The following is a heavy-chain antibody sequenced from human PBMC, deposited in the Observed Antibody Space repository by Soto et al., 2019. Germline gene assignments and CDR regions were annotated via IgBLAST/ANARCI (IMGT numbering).Heavy chain of an antibody. CDR3: ARGRRYYAFWSGYYPDYYYYYGMDV. CDR2: IIPIFGTA. CDR1: GGTFSSYA. D-gene: IGHD3-3*01. V-gene: IGHV1-69*01. J-gene: IGHJ6*02. Sequence: QVQLVQSGAEVKKPGSSVKVSCKASGGTFSSYAISWVRQAPGQGLEWMGGIIPIFGTAHYAQQFQGRVTIPEDESTSTAYMEMSSLSSEETAVYYCARGRRYYAFWSGYYPDYYYYYGMDVWGQGTTVTVSS.